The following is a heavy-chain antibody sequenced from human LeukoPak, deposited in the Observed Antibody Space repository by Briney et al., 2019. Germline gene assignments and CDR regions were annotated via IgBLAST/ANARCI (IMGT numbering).Heavy chain of an antibody. CDR2: ISAYNGNT. CDR3: ARVGGTTVTTLGYYYGMDV. CDR1: GGTFSSYA. J-gene: IGHJ6*02. D-gene: IGHD4-17*01. Sequence: ASVKVSCKASGGTFSSYAISWVRQAPGQGLEWMGWISAYNGNTNYAQKLQGRVTMTTDTSTSTAYMELRSLRSDDTAVYYCARVGGTTVTTLGYYYGMDVWGQGTTVTVSS. V-gene: IGHV1-18*01.